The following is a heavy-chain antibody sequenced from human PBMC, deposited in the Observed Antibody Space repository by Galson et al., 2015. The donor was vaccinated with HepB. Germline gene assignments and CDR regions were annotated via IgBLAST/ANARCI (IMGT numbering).Heavy chain of an antibody. CDR1: GFSFSNYA. CDR3: AKDPYLYSALAGTMAGFDY. D-gene: IGHD6-19*01. CDR2: ISYDGSDK. J-gene: IGHJ4*02. Sequence: SLRLSCASSGFSFSNYAIHWVRQAPGKGLEWVAVISYDGSDKYYADSVKGRFTISRDNSKNTLYLQMNSLSAEDTALYYCAKDPYLYSALAGTMAGFDYWGQGTLVTVSS. V-gene: IGHV3-30*18.